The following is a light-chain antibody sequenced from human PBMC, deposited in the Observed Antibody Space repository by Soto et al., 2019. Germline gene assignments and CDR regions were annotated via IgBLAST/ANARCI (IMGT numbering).Light chain of an antibody. CDR2: KAS. CDR1: QSVSGW. Sequence: DIHMTQSPSTLSASLGDRVTITCRASQSVSGWLAWYQQRPGKAPKLLIYKASSLQSGVPSRFSASGSGTEFTLTISSLQPDDFATYYCQQYYSFWTFGQGTKVEIK. CDR3: QQYYSFWT. J-gene: IGKJ1*01. V-gene: IGKV1-5*03.